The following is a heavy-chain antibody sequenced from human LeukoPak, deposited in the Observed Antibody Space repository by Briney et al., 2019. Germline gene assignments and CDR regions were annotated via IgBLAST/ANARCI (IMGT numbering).Heavy chain of an antibody. CDR2: MNPNSGNT. J-gene: IGHJ4*02. V-gene: IGHV1-8*03. CDR1: GYTFTSYD. D-gene: IGHD5-18*01. CDR3: ARDQGRGYSYGLYYFDY. Sequence: GASVKVSCKAFGYTFTSYDINWVRQATGQGLEWMGWMNPNSGNTGYAQKFQGRVTITRNTSISTAYMELSRLRSDDTAVYYCARDQGRGYSYGLYYFDYWGQGTLVTVSS.